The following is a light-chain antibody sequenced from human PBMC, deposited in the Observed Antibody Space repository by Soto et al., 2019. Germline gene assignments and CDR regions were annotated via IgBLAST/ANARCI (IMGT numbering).Light chain of an antibody. CDR2: DAS. CDR1: QSVGSF. V-gene: IGKV3-11*01. Sequence: EIVLTQSPATLSLSPGERATLSCRASQSVGSFLAWYQHKSGQAPRLLIYDASNRAAGIPARFSGSASGTDFTLTFSSLEREDFAVYYCPHRSNWLGTFGPGNKLDIK. J-gene: IGKJ3*01. CDR3: PHRSNWLGT.